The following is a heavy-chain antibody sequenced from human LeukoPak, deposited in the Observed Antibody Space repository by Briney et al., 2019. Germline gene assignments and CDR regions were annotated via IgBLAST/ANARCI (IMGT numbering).Heavy chain of an antibody. CDR1: GFTFSSYS. V-gene: IGHV3-21*06. D-gene: IGHD2-21*01. CDR3: AREGIADPNWFDA. J-gene: IGHJ5*02. Sequence: GGSLRLSCAASGFTFSSYSMNWVRQAPGKGLEWVSSISSSSSYIYYADSVKGRFTISRDNAKNSLYLQMNSLRAEDTAVYYCAREGIADPNWFDAWGQGTLVTASS. CDR2: ISSSSSYI.